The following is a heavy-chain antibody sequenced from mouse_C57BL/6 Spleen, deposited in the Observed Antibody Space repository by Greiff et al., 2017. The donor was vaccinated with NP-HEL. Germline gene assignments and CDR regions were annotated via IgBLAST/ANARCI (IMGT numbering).Heavy chain of an antibody. CDR2: IYPGDGDT. D-gene: IGHD1-1*01. V-gene: IGHV1-82*01. CDR1: GYAFSSSW. Sequence: QVQLQQSGPELVKPGASVKISCKASGYAFSSSWMNWVKQRPGKGLEWIGRIYPGDGDTNYNGKFKGKATLTADKSSSTAYMQLSSLTSEDSAVYFCAREIYYYGSSYSYAMDYWGQGTSVTVSS. CDR3: AREIYYYGSSYSYAMDY. J-gene: IGHJ4*01.